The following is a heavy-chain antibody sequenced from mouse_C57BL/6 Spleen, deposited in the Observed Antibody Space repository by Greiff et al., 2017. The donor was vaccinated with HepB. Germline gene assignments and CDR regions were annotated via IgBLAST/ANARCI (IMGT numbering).Heavy chain of an antibody. CDR1: GYAFSSSW. Sequence: VQLQESGPELVKPGASVKISCKASGYAFSSSWMNWVKQRPGKGLEWIGRIYPGDGDTNYNGKFKGKATLTADKSSSTAYMQLSSLTSEDSAVYFCARFYYDYDYYFDYWGQGTTLTVSS. V-gene: IGHV1-82*01. CDR3: ARFYYDYDYYFDY. D-gene: IGHD2-4*01. CDR2: IYPGDGDT. J-gene: IGHJ2*01.